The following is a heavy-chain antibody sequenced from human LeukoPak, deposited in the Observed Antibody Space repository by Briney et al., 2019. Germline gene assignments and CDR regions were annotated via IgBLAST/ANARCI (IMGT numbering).Heavy chain of an antibody. Sequence: PGGSLRLSCAASGFTFSSYSMNWVRQAPGKGLEWVSAISGSGGSTYYADSVKGRFTISRDNSKNTLYLQMNSLRAEDTAVYYCAASMGVVVVAATSFDYWGQGTLVTVSS. D-gene: IGHD2-15*01. V-gene: IGHV3-23*01. CDR1: GFTFSSYS. CDR3: AASMGVVVVAATSFDY. J-gene: IGHJ4*02. CDR2: ISGSGGST.